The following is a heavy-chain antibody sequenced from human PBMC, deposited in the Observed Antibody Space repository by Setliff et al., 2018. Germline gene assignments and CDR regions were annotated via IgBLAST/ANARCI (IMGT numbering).Heavy chain of an antibody. CDR1: GYTFTSYY. D-gene: IGHD3-3*01. V-gene: IGHV1-46*01. CDR3: ARDASYNVWSGYRGAFDY. Sequence: ASVKVSCKASGYTFTSYYMHWVRQAPGQGLEWMGIINPSGGSTSYAQKFQGRVTMTRDTSTSTVYMELSSLRSEDTAVYYCARDASYNVWSGYRGAFDYWGQGTLVTVS. J-gene: IGHJ4*02. CDR2: INPSGGST.